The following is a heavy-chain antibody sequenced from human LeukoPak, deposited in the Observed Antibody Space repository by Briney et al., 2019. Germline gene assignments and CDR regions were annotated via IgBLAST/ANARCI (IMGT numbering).Heavy chain of an antibody. V-gene: IGHV1-2*02. CDR2: INPNSGGT. Sequence: GASVKVPCKASGYTFTGYYMHWVRQAPGQGLEWMGWINPNSGGTNYAQKFQGRVTMTRDTSISTAYMELSRLRSDDTAVYYCARDGADYGDFISPLDYWGQGTLVTVSS. D-gene: IGHD4-17*01. J-gene: IGHJ4*02. CDR3: ARDGADYGDFISPLDY. CDR1: GYTFTGYY.